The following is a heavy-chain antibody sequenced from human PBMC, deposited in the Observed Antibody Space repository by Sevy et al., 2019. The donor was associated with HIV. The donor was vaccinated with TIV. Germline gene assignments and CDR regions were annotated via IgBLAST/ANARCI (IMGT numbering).Heavy chain of an antibody. D-gene: IGHD3-22*01. CDR2: IIPVLHKP. CDR1: GDTYNNYA. CDR3: ARDRSGSAMDV. V-gene: IGHV1-69*10. Sequence: ASVKVSCKTSGDTYNNYAISWVRQAPGQGLEWMGEIIPVLHKPKFAQRFQCRVSITADESTTTVYMELSGLRSDDTAVYYCARDRSGSAMDVWGQGTTVTVSS. J-gene: IGHJ6*02.